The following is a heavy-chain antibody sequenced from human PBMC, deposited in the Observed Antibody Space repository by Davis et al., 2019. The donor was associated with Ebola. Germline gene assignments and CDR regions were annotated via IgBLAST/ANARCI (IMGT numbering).Heavy chain of an antibody. V-gene: IGHV1-8*01. CDR2: MNPNSGNT. CDR1: GYTFTSYD. CDR3: ATTPVGATLHYYGMDV. J-gene: IGHJ6*02. D-gene: IGHD1-26*01. Sequence: ASVKVSCKASGYTFTSYDINWVRQATGQGLEWMGWMNPNSGNTGYAQKFQGRVTMTRNTSISTAYMELSSLRSEDTAVYYCATTPVGATLHYYGMDVWGQGTTVTVSS.